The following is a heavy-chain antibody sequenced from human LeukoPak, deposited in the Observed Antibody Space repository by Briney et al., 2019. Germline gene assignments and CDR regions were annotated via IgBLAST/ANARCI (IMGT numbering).Heavy chain of an antibody. Sequence: GGSLRLSCAASGFTFSSLWMHWVRQAPGKGLVWVSRINSVGSSTSYADSVKGRFTISRDNAKNTLYLQMNSLRAEDTAVYYCARERTSGWDAFDFWGQGTLVTVSS. CDR3: ARERTSGWDAFDF. J-gene: IGHJ4*02. CDR1: GFTFSSLW. V-gene: IGHV3-74*01. D-gene: IGHD6-19*01. CDR2: INSVGSST.